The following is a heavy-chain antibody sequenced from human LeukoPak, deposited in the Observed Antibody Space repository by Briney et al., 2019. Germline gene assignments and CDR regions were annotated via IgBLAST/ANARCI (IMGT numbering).Heavy chain of an antibody. V-gene: IGHV4-59*08. CDR2: IYYSGST. CDR3: ARQTYDSSGYLMFDY. Sequence: SETLSLTCTVSGGSISSYYWSWIRQPPGKGLEWIGYIYYSGSTNYNPSLKSRVTISVDTSKNQFSLKLSSVTAADTAVYYCARQTYDSSGYLMFDYWGQGTLVTVSS. CDR1: GGSISSYY. J-gene: IGHJ4*02. D-gene: IGHD3-22*01.